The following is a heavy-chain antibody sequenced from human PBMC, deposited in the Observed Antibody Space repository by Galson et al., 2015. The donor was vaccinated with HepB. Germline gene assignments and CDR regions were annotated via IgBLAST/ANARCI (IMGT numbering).Heavy chain of an antibody. V-gene: IGHV1-18*01. J-gene: IGHJ4*02. CDR2: ISAYNGNT. CDR1: GSTFTSYG. D-gene: IGHD6-13*01. Sequence: SVKVSCKASGSTFTSYGISWVRQAPGQGLEWMGWISAYNGNTNYAQKLQGRVTMTTDTSTSTAYMELRSLRSDDTAVYYCAREGEGSSWYGRYFDYWGQGTLVTVSS. CDR3: AREGEGSSWYGRYFDY.